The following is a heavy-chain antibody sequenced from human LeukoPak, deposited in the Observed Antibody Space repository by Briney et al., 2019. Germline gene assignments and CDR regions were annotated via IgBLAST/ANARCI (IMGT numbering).Heavy chain of an antibody. J-gene: IGHJ4*02. D-gene: IGHD2-15*01. Sequence: SVKVSCKASGGTFSSYAISWVRQAPGQGLEWRGRIIPILGIANYAQKFQGRVTITADTSTSTAYMELSSLRSEDTAVYYCARDRVVVVAAIGELDYWGQGTLVTVSS. CDR1: GGTFSSYA. CDR3: ARDRVVVVAAIGELDY. CDR2: IIPILGIA. V-gene: IGHV1-69*04.